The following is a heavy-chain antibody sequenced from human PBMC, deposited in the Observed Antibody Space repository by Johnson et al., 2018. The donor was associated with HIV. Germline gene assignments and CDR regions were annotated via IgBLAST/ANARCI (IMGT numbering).Heavy chain of an antibody. D-gene: IGHD1-26*01. Sequence: QMLLVESGGGVVQPGTSLRLSCAASGFTFSTYDMHWVRQAPGKGLEWVSAISGSGGSTYYVESVKGRFTISRDNSKNTLFLQMNSLRPEDTSVYYCAKDRYGGSYPDAFDIWGQGTMVTVSS. CDR1: GFTFSTYD. V-gene: IGHV3-NL1*01. CDR3: AKDRYGGSYPDAFDI. CDR2: ISGSGGST. J-gene: IGHJ3*02.